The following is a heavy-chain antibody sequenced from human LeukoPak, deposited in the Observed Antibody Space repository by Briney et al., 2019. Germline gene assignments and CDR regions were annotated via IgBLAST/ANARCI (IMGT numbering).Heavy chain of an antibody. CDR2: IIPIFGTA. Sequence: SVKVSCKASGGTFSSYAISWVRQAPGQGLEWMGGIIPIFGTANYAQKFQGRVTITADESTSTAYMELSSLRSEDTAVYYCARAITRGADAFDIWGQGTMVTVSP. CDR3: ARAITRGADAFDI. D-gene: IGHD1-26*01. V-gene: IGHV1-69*13. CDR1: GGTFSSYA. J-gene: IGHJ3*02.